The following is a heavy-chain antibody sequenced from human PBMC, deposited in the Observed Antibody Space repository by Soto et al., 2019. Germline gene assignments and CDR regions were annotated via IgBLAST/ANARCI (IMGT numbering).Heavy chain of an antibody. V-gene: IGHV1-18*04. CDR3: ARVPSYSTLDY. CDR1: GYTFTSYG. Sequence: QAQLLQSGAEVKQPGASVKVSCKASGYTFTSYGVSWVRQAPGQGLEWMGWISAYNGDTKYSQKFQGRVSLTTDTYTSTAYMELRSLRSDDTAVYYCARVPSYSTLDYWGQGTLVTVSS. D-gene: IGHD2-21*01. CDR2: ISAYNGDT. J-gene: IGHJ4*02.